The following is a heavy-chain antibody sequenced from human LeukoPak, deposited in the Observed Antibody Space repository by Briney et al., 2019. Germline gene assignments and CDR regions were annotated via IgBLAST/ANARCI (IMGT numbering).Heavy chain of an antibody. CDR2: ISGSGGST. J-gene: IGHJ4*02. V-gene: IGHV3-23*01. Sequence: GGSLRLSCAASGFTFSSYAMSWVRQAPGKGLEWVSAISGSGGSTYYADSVKGRFTISRGNSKNTLYLQMNSLRAEDTAVYYCAKDPDSSGYYTRWGFDYWGQGTLVTVSS. CDR3: AKDPDSSGYYTRWGFDY. D-gene: IGHD3-22*01. CDR1: GFTFSSYA.